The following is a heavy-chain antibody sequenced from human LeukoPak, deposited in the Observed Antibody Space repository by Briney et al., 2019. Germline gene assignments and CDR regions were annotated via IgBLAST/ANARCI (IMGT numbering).Heavy chain of an antibody. D-gene: IGHD3-10*01. Sequence: ASVKVSCKASGYTFTNYGLSWVRQTPGQGLEWMGWINTNTGNPKSAQGFTERFVFSLDASVSTAYLQISSLKAADTAVYYCARSYGAFEGATYYYYGMDVWGQGTTVTVSS. CDR3: ARSYGAFEGATYYYYGMDV. V-gene: IGHV7-4-1*02. CDR2: INTNTGNP. J-gene: IGHJ6*02. CDR1: GYTFTNYG.